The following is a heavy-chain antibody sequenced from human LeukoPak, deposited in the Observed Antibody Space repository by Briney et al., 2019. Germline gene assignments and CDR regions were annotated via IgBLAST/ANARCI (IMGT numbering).Heavy chain of an antibody. CDR3: ARDVYCSGGSCYPRSGWFDP. CDR2: ISAYNGNT. D-gene: IGHD2-15*01. CDR1: GYTFTSYG. V-gene: IGHV1-18*01. J-gene: IGHJ5*02. Sequence: GASVKVSCKDSGYTFTSYGISWVRQAPGQGLEWMGWISAYNGNTNYAQKLQGRVTMTTDTSTSTAYMELRSLRSDDTAVYYCARDVYCSGGSCYPRSGWFDPWGQGTLVTVSS.